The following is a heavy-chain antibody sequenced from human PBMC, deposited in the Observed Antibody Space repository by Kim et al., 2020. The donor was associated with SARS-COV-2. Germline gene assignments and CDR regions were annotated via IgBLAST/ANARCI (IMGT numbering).Heavy chain of an antibody. CDR3: ARLPVPTRYCSSTSCYADITRVGWFDP. CDR1: GGSISSSSYY. CDR2: IYYSGST. J-gene: IGHJ5*02. V-gene: IGHV4-39*01. Sequence: SETLSLTCTVSGGSISSSSYYWGWIRQPPGKGLEWIGSIYYSGSTYYNPSLKSRVTISVDTSKNQFSLKLSSVTAADTAVYYCARLPVPTRYCSSTSCYADITRVGWFDPWGQGTLVTVSS. D-gene: IGHD2-2*01.